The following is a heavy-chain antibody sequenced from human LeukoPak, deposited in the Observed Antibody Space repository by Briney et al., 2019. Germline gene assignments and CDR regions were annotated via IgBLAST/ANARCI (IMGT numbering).Heavy chain of an antibody. D-gene: IGHD3-9*01. J-gene: IGHJ4*02. Sequence: GGSLRLSCAASGFNFSSYAMSWVRQAPGKGLEWVSAISGSGGSTYYADSVKGRFTISRDNSKNTLYLQMNSLRAEDTAVYYCAKEFPINYDILTGYSPGYFDYWGQGTLVTVSS. CDR2: ISGSGGST. V-gene: IGHV3-23*01. CDR1: GFNFSSYA. CDR3: AKEFPINYDILTGYSPGYFDY.